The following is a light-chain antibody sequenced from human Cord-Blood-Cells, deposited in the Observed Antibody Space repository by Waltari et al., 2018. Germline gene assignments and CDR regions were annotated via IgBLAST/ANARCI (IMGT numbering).Light chain of an antibody. Sequence: QSALPQPASVSGSPGQSIPISCTGTSSDVGSYHLVSWYQQHPGKAPKLMIYEGSKRPSGVSNRFSGSKSGNTASLTISGLQAEDEADYYCCSYAGSSFWVFGGGTKLTVL. CDR2: EGS. V-gene: IGLV2-23*01. CDR3: CSYAGSSFWV. CDR1: SSDVGSYHL. J-gene: IGLJ3*02.